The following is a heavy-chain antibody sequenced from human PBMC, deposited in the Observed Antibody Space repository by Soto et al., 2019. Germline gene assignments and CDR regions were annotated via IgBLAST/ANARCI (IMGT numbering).Heavy chain of an antibody. Sequence: GGSLRLSCAASGFTFSSYGVHWVRQAPGKGLEWVAVISYDGSNKYYADSVKGRFTISRDNSKNTLYLQMNSLRAEDTAVYYCAKTYYDFWSGYYPFDPWGQGTLVTVSS. CDR1: GFTFSSYG. V-gene: IGHV3-30*18. CDR2: ISYDGSNK. D-gene: IGHD3-3*01. J-gene: IGHJ5*02. CDR3: AKTYYDFWSGYYPFDP.